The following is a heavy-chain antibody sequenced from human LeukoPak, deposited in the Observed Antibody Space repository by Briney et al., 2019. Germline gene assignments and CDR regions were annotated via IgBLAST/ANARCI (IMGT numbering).Heavy chain of an antibody. D-gene: IGHD1-1*01. CDR3: AREEDLGWKEERGY. J-gene: IGHJ4*02. CDR2: MSGSSSYI. V-gene: IGHV3-21*01. Sequence: GGSLRLSCAASGFTFTSYSMNWVRQAPGKGLEWVSSMSGSSSYIYYADSVKGRFTISRDNAKNSLYLQINSLRAEDTAIYHCAREEDLGWKEERGYWGQGTLVTVSS. CDR1: GFTFTSYS.